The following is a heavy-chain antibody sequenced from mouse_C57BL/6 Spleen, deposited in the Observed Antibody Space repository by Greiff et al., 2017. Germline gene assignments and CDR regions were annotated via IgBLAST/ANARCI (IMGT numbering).Heavy chain of an antibody. CDR3: GRGNAYSAMDY. J-gene: IGHJ4*01. V-gene: IGHV3-6*01. CDR1: GFSITSGYY. CDR2: ISDGSSN. Sequence: EVQLQESGRGFVKPSQSLSLTCSVTGFSITSGYYWNWIRHLAGNKLEWMGNISDGSSNYYHPSVKNRISISRDTAKNQFFLKLNSVTTEETATYYCGRGNAYSAMDYWGQGTSVTVSS.